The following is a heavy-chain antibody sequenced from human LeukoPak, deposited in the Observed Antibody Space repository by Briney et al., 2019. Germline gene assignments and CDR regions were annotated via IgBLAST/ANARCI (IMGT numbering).Heavy chain of an antibody. CDR1: GGSISSYY. Sequence: SETLSLTCTVSGGSISSYYWSWIRQPPGKGLEWIGYIYYSGSTYYNPSLKSRVTISVDTSKNQFSLKLSSVTAADTAVYYCARSALGINAFDIWGQGTMVTVSS. D-gene: IGHD1-14*01. J-gene: IGHJ3*02. V-gene: IGHV4-59*08. CDR3: ARSALGINAFDI. CDR2: IYYSGST.